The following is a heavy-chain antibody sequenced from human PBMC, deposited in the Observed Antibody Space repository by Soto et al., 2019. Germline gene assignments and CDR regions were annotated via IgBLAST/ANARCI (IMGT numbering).Heavy chain of an antibody. CDR3: ARVWSYFDC. Sequence: PGGSLRLSCAASGFTFSSYAMSWVRQAPGKGLEWVAVITYGGGNKYYADSVKGRFTISRDNSKNTLYLQMNSLRAEDTAVYYCARVWSYFDCWGQGTLVTVSS. CDR2: ITYGGGNK. CDR1: GFTFSSYA. D-gene: IGHD3-3*01. J-gene: IGHJ4*01. V-gene: IGHV3-30-3*01.